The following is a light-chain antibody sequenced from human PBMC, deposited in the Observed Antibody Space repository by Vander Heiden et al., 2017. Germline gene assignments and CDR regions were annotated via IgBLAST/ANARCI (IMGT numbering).Light chain of an antibody. J-gene: IGKJ2*01. CDR3: QLLNSHPYT. Sequence: IQLPESPSSLSASGGDRVITTRRASQGSSSYVSWYQQTPGKAPQLLIYAASTLQSGVPSRCSGSGSGTDFTPTISSLQHEDSATYYCQLLNSHPYTFGHGTKLEIK. CDR2: AAS. CDR1: QGSSSY. V-gene: IGKV1-9*01.